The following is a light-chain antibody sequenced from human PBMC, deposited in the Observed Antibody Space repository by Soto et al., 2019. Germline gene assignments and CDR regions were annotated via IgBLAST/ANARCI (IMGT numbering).Light chain of an antibody. CDR1: QSVSSSS. CDR2: GAS. CDR3: QQSGSSTYT. V-gene: IGKV3-20*01. Sequence: EIVLTQSPGTLSLSPGERATLSCRASQSVSSSSLAWYQQKPGQAPRLLIYGASSRATGIPDRFSGSGSGTVLTLTISSLEPEDFVVFYCQQSGSSTYTFGQGTKLELK. J-gene: IGKJ2*01.